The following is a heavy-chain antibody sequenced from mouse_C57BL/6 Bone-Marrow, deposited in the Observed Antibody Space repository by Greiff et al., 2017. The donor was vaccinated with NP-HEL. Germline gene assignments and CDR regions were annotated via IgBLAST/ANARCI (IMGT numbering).Heavy chain of an antibody. CDR2: INPNYGTT. D-gene: IGHD1-1*01. Sequence: VQLQQSGPELVKPGASVKISCEASGYSFTDYNMNWVKQSNGKSLEWIGVINPNYGTTSYNQKFKGKATLTVDQSSSTAYMQLNSLTSEDSAVYYCARSWYYGSSPRFAYWGQGTLVTVSA. V-gene: IGHV1-39*01. CDR3: ARSWYYGSSPRFAY. CDR1: GYSFTDYN. J-gene: IGHJ3*01.